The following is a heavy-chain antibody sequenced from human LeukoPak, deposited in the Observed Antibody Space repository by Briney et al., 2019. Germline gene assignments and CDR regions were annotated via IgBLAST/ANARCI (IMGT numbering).Heavy chain of an antibody. CDR1: GYTFTSYG. V-gene: IGHV1-18*01. D-gene: IGHD1-26*01. Sequence: ASVKVSCKASGYTFTSYGISWVRQAPGQGLEWMGWISAYNGNTNYAQKLQGRVTMTTDTSTSTAYMELRSLRSDDTAVYYCARDSTGSGSSPIDYWGQGTLVTVSS. CDR3: ARDSTGSGSSPIDY. J-gene: IGHJ4*02. CDR2: ISAYNGNT.